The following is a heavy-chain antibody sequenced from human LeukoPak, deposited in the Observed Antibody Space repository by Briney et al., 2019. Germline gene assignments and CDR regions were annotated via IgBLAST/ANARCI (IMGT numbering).Heavy chain of an antibody. Sequence: GGSLRLSCAASGFTFSSNAMTWVRQAPGKGLEWVSAIHGSDDNTHYADSVKGRFAISRDKSKNTLYLQMNSLRADDTAVYYCAKDLLRWSFDYWGQGTLVSVSS. D-gene: IGHD4-23*01. CDR2: IHGSDDNT. CDR3: AKDLLRWSFDY. CDR1: GFTFSSNA. J-gene: IGHJ4*02. V-gene: IGHV3-23*01.